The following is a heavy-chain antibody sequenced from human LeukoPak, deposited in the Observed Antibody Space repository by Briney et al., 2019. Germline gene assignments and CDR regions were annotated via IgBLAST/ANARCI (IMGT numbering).Heavy chain of an antibody. Sequence: GGSLRLSCAASGFTFSSYEMNWVRQAPGKGLEWVSYISSSGSTIYYADSVKGRFTISRDNAKNSLYLQMNSPRAEDTAVYYCARDYSSGWYYFDYWGQGTLVTVSS. CDR3: ARDYSSGWYYFDY. D-gene: IGHD6-19*01. V-gene: IGHV3-48*03. CDR2: ISSSGSTI. J-gene: IGHJ4*02. CDR1: GFTFSSYE.